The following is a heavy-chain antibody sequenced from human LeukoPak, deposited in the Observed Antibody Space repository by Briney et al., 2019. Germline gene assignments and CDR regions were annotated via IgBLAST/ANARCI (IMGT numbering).Heavy chain of an antibody. CDR1: GFTFSDYA. CDR3: AKAELGVDTFFDY. V-gene: IGHV3-23*01. J-gene: IGHJ4*02. D-gene: IGHD3-3*01. CDR2: LSGSGAGT. Sequence: GGSLRLSCAASGFTFSDYALGWVRQAPGRGLEWVATLSGSGAGTYYSDSVQGRFTISRDNSKRTLFLQMNSLRAEATAFYYCAKAELGVDTFFDYWGRGTLVTVSS.